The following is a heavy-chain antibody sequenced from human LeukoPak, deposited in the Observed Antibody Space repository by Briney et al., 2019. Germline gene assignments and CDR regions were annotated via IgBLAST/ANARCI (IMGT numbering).Heavy chain of an antibody. J-gene: IGHJ4*02. CDR3: ARHYSGYSYGYPFDY. Sequence: SETLSLTCTVSGGSISSSSYYWGWIRQPPGKGLELVGSIYYSGSMYYNPSLKSRFTISVDTSKNQFSLKLSSVTAADTAVYYCARHYSGYSYGYPFDYWGQGTLVTVSS. CDR2: IYYSGSM. V-gene: IGHV4-39*01. CDR1: GGSISSSSYY. D-gene: IGHD5-18*01.